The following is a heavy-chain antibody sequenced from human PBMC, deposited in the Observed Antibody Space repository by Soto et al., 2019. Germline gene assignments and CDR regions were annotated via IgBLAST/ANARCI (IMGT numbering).Heavy chain of an antibody. CDR1: GFTFSDYG. J-gene: IGHJ4*02. V-gene: IGHV3-30*18. Sequence: QVQLVESGGGVVQPGRSLRLSCSASGFTFSDYGMHWVRLAPGKGLEWVAVVSYEGSVKYYADSVQGRFTVSRDNSEDTLYLQMNSLRTEDTAVYYCAKEGGVDGTSSRDRYDYWGQGTLVTVSS. CDR3: AKEGGVDGTSSRDRYDY. D-gene: IGHD1-1*01. CDR2: VSYEGSVK.